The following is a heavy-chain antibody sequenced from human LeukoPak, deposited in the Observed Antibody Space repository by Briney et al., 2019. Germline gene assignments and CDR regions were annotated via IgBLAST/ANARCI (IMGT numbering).Heavy chain of an antibody. CDR3: ARWNAVITSLDH. Sequence: PSETLSLTCSVPGGTLNSFYWSWIRQPPGKGLEYIGYVYYTGKTNYNPSSKSRVTLSADTSKNQFSLKLSSVTAADTAVYYCARWNAVITSLDHWGQGILVAVSS. V-gene: IGHV4-59*08. CDR1: GGTLNSFY. D-gene: IGHD3-16*01. J-gene: IGHJ4*02. CDR2: VYYTGKT.